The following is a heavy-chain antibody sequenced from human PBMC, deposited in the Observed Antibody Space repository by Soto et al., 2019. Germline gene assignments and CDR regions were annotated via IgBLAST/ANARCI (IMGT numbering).Heavy chain of an antibody. Sequence: QLQLQESGPGLVKPSETLSLTCTVSGVSISNSSYYWGWIRRPPGKGLEWIGTIYYSGINYYNPSLKSRVTISVDTSKNQFSLKLTSVTAADTAVYYCARHGSNWGQGTLVTVSS. J-gene: IGHJ4*02. CDR2: IYYSGIN. V-gene: IGHV4-39*01. CDR3: ARHGSN. CDR1: GVSISNSSYY.